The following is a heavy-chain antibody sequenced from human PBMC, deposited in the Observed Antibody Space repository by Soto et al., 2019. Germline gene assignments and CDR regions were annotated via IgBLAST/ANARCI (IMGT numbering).Heavy chain of an antibody. CDR2: IIPILSIA. J-gene: IGHJ4*02. V-gene: IGHV1-69*08. CDR3: AGEKGRINPYYFDY. D-gene: IGHD3-10*01. Sequence: QVQLVQSGAEVKEPGSSVKVSCKASGDTFSSYTISWVRQAPGQGLEWMGRIIPILSIAHYARNLQGRVNITADKSTRTAYMELGSLGSEDTAVYYCAGEKGRINPYYFDYWGQGTLVTVSS. CDR1: GDTFSSYT.